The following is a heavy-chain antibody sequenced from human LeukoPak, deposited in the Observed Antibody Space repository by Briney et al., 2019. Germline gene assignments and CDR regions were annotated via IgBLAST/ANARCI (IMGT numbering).Heavy chain of an antibody. D-gene: IGHD2-2*01. CDR1: GGTFSSYA. CDR3: ARCTLGYQLLTEGMDV. Sequence: SVKVSCKASGGTFSSYAISWVRQAPGQGLERMGGIIPIFGTANYAQKFQGRVTITTDESTSTAYMELSSLRSEDTDVYYCARCTLGYQLLTEGMDVWGKGTTVTVSS. V-gene: IGHV1-69*05. CDR2: IIPIFGTA. J-gene: IGHJ6*04.